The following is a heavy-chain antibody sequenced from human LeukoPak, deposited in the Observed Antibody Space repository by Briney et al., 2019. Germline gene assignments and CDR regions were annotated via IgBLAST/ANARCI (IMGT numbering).Heavy chain of an antibody. CDR3: ALNYYDSSGYSNWFDP. Sequence: ASVKVSCKVSGYTLTELSMHWVRQAPGIGLEWMGGFDPEDGETIYAQKFQGRVTMTEDTSTDTAYMELSSLRSEDTAVYYCALNYYDSSGYSNWFDPWGQGTLVTVSS. V-gene: IGHV1-24*01. D-gene: IGHD3-22*01. CDR2: FDPEDGET. CDR1: GYTLTELS. J-gene: IGHJ5*02.